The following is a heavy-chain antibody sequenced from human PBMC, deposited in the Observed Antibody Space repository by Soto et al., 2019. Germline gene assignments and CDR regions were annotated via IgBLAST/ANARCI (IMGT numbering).Heavy chain of an antibody. CDR3: VKYLTTVVTG. CDR1: GFTFRSHA. Sequence: VQLLESGGGLVQPGGSLRLSCAGSGFTFRSHAMSWVRQAPGKGLEWVSAISSGGGYKHYADSVEGRFTVSRDDSKTTLYLQMNSLRAEDTAVYYCVKYLTTVVTGWGQGSLVTVSS. V-gene: IGHV3-23*01. CDR2: ISSGGGYK. J-gene: IGHJ4*02. D-gene: IGHD4-4*01.